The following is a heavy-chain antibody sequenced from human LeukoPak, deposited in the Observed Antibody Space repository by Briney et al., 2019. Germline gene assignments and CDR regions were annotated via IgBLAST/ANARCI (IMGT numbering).Heavy chain of an antibody. V-gene: IGHV3-30*02. Sequence: PGGSLRLSCAASGFTFSSYGMHWVRQAPGKGLEWVAFIRYDGSNKYYADSVKGRFTISRDNSKNTLYLQMNSLRAEDTAVYYCAITYYYGSGSYYKAPGAFDIWGQGTMVTVSS. CDR3: AITYYYGSGSYYKAPGAFDI. J-gene: IGHJ3*02. CDR1: GFTFSSYG. D-gene: IGHD3-10*01. CDR2: IRYDGSNK.